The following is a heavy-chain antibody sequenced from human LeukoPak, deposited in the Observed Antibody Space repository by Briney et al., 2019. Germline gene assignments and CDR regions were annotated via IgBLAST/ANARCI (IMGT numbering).Heavy chain of an antibody. CDR3: AREGRLTGTTPGNWFDP. Sequence: GGSLRLSCAASGFTFSSYWMSWVRQAPGKGLEWVANIKQDGSEKYYVDSVKGRFTISRDNAKNSLYLQMNSLRAEDTAVYYCAREGRLTGTTPGNWFDPWGQGTLVTVSS. CDR1: GFTFSSYW. D-gene: IGHD1-7*01. V-gene: IGHV3-7*01. CDR2: IKQDGSEK. J-gene: IGHJ5*02.